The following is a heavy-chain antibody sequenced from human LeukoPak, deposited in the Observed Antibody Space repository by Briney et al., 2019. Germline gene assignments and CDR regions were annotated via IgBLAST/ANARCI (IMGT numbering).Heavy chain of an antibody. J-gene: IGHJ5*02. V-gene: IGHV3-64*02. D-gene: IGHD4-17*01. CDR3: ARDRLSMYGDINWFDP. CDR2: INSNGGST. CDR1: GFTFSTYA. Sequence: GGSLRLSCAASGFTFSTYAMHWVRQAPGKGLQYVSSINSNGGSTNYADSVKGRFIISRDNSKNTLYLQMNSLRAEDTAVYYCARDRLSMYGDINWFDPWGQGTLVTVSS.